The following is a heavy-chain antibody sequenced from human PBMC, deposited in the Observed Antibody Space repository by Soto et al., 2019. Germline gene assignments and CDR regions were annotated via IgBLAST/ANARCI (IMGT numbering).Heavy chain of an antibody. J-gene: IGHJ4*02. D-gene: IGHD3-10*01. Sequence: ASVKVSCKASGYTFTSYYMHWVRQAPGQGLEWMGIINPSGGSTSYAQKFQGRVTMTRDTSTSTVYMELSSLRSEDTAVYYCERDNQDMVRGVIVDYWGQGTLVTVSS. V-gene: IGHV1-46*01. CDR2: INPSGGST. CDR1: GYTFTSYY. CDR3: ERDNQDMVRGVIVDY.